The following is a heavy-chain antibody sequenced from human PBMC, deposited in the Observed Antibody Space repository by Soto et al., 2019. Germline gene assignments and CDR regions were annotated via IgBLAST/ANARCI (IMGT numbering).Heavy chain of an antibody. Sequence: EVQLVESGGGLVQPGGSLRLSCAGSGFTFSDYYIDWVRQAPGKGLEWVGRSRDKGNSYSTDYAASVKGRFTVSRDASKNSLDLQMNSLKPEDTALYYCTRSIPGTTSSDYWGQGTLVTVSS. J-gene: IGHJ4*02. CDR1: GFTFSDYY. CDR2: SRDKGNSYST. D-gene: IGHD1-7*01. V-gene: IGHV3-72*01. CDR3: TRSIPGTTSSDY.